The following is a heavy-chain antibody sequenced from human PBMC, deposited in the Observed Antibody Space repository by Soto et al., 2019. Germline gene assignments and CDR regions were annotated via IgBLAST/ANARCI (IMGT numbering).Heavy chain of an antibody. J-gene: IGHJ5*02. Sequence: PSETLSLTCAVSGGSITSANWWTWVRQPPGGGLEWIGEISYSGITNYKASLKSRVTMSVDKTKNDVSLKLTSVTAADTAVYYCARVLRGWFDPWGQGTPVTVSS. V-gene: IGHV4-4*02. CDR1: GGSITSANW. CDR3: ARVLRGWFDP. CDR2: ISYSGIT.